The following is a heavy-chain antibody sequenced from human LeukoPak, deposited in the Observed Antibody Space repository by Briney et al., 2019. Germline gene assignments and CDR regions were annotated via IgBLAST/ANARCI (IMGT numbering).Heavy chain of an antibody. D-gene: IGHD3-3*01. V-gene: IGHV4-59*01. CDR1: GGSISSYY. CDR2: IYYSGST. Sequence: SETLSLTCTVSGGSISSYYWSWIRQPPGKGLEWIGYIYYSGSTNYNPSLKSRVTISVDTSKNQFSLKLSSVTAADTAVYYCARVEWIYGQRSHFDYWGQGTLVTVSS. CDR3: ARVEWIYGQRSHFDY. J-gene: IGHJ4*02.